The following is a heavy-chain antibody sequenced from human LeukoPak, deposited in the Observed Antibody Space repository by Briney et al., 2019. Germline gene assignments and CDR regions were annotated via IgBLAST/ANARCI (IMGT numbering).Heavy chain of an antibody. Sequence: SETLSLTCTVSGGSISNYWSWIRQPPGKGLEWIGYIYYSGSTNYNPSLKSRVTISLDTSKNQFSLKLSSVTAADTAVYYCARGWKSIAGDFDYWGQGTLVTVSS. CDR2: IYYSGST. V-gene: IGHV4-59*01. D-gene: IGHD6-6*01. J-gene: IGHJ4*02. CDR1: GGSISNY. CDR3: ARGWKSIAGDFDY.